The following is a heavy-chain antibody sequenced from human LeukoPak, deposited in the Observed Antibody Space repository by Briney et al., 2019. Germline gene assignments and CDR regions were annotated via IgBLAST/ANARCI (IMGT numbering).Heavy chain of an antibody. D-gene: IGHD4/OR15-4a*01. Sequence: GGSLRLSCAASGFTFSSYAMHWVRQPPGKGLEWVAVISYDGSNKYYADSVKGRFTISRDSSKNALYLQMNSLRAEDTAVYYCARDGLGTDMVPKPSDAFDIWGQGTMVTVSS. CDR3: ARDGLGTDMVPKPSDAFDI. CDR1: GFTFSSYA. V-gene: IGHV3-30-3*01. J-gene: IGHJ3*02. CDR2: ISYDGSNK.